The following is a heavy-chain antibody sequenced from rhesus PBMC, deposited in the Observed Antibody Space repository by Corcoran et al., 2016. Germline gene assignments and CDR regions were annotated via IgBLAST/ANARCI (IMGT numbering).Heavy chain of an antibody. CDR1: GFTFRDYS. J-gene: IGHJ5-1*01. CDR3: AKLTWIQWVQPALNRFDV. V-gene: IGHV3-178*02. Sequence: EVQLVESGGGLAKPGGSLRLSCAASGFTFRDYSMDWVRQAPGKGLEAVSRISKGGGSPWYADAVKGRFTISRENAKNTLYLQMDSLRAEDTAVYYCAKLTWIQWVQPALNRFDVWGPGVLVTVSS. D-gene: IGHD5-30*01. CDR2: ISKGGGSP.